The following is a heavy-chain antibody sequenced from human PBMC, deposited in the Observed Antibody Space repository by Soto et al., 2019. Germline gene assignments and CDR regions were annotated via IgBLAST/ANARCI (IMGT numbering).Heavy chain of an antibody. Sequence: GGSLRLSCAASGFTFSSYAMSWVRQAPGKGLEWVPAISGSGGSTYYADSVKGRFTISRDNSKNTLYLQMNSLRAEDTAVYYCAKLTNDFWSGYHQIHVDYWGQGTLVTVSS. CDR1: GFTFSSYA. J-gene: IGHJ4*02. V-gene: IGHV3-23*01. CDR2: ISGSGGST. D-gene: IGHD3-3*01. CDR3: AKLTNDFWSGYHQIHVDY.